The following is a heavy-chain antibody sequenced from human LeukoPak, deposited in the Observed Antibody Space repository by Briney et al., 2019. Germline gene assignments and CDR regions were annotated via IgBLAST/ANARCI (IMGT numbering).Heavy chain of an antibody. Sequence: SETLSLTCTVSGDSISAYYWSWIRQPAGRGLEWIARIHASGSTRYNPSLKSRVTMSVDTSKNQFSLKLTSVTAADTALYFCARGMSAAYDYNWFDSWGQGTLVTVSS. CDR2: IHASGST. CDR1: GDSISAYY. J-gene: IGHJ5*01. CDR3: ARGMSAAYDYNWFDS. D-gene: IGHD5-12*01. V-gene: IGHV4-4*07.